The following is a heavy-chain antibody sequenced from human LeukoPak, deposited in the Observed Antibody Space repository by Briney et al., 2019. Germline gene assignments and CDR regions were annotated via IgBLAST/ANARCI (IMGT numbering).Heavy chain of an antibody. CDR2: IYPGDSDT. J-gene: IGHJ6*02. CDR1: GYSFTSYW. D-gene: IGHD6-13*01. CDR3: ARHRVYGMETKYYYYAMDV. V-gene: IGHV5-51*01. Sequence: PGESLKISCKGSGYSFTSYWIGWVRQMPGKGLEWMGIIYPGDSDTRYSPSFQGQVTISADKSISTAYLQWSSLKASDTAMYYCARHRVYGMETKYYYYAMDVWGQGTTVTVSS.